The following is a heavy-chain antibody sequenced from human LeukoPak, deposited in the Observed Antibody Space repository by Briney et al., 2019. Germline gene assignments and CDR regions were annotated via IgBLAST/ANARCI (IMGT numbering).Heavy chain of an antibody. CDR2: IYYSGST. J-gene: IGHJ4*02. D-gene: IGHD2-2*01. CDR3: AGGYCSSTSCRYYFDY. V-gene: IGHV4-59*11. Sequence: SETLSLTCTVSGGSISSHYWSWIRQPPGKGLEWIGYIYYSGSTNYNPSLKSRVTISVDTSKNQFSLKLSSVTAADTAVYYCAGGYCSSTSCRYYFDYWGQGTLVTVSS. CDR1: GGSISSHY.